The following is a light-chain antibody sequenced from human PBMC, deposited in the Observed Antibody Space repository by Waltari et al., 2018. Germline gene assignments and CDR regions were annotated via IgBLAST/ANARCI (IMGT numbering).Light chain of an antibody. J-gene: IGLJ2*01. CDR2: EGS. V-gene: IGLV2-23*01. CDR3: CSYAGSSTVV. Sequence: QSALTQPASVSGSPGQSITISCTGTSSAVGSYKLAPWYQQHPGKAPKLMIYEGSKRPSGVSNRFSGSKSGNTASLTISGLQAEDEADYYCCSYAGSSTVVFGGGTKLTVL. CDR1: SSAVGSYKL.